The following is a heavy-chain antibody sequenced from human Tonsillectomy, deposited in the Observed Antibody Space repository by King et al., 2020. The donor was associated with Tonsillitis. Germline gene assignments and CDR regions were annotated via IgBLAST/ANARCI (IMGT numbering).Heavy chain of an antibody. Sequence: EVQLVESGGGLVQPGGSLRLSCAASGFTFSSYAMSWVRQAPGKGLEWVSAISGSGATTYYADSVKGRFTISRDNSKNTLYLQMNSLRAEDTAVYYCVRVGESGEYYYDSSGYYLLDYWGQGTLVTVSS. CDR1: GFTFSSYA. CDR3: VRVGESGEYYYDSSGYYLLDY. J-gene: IGHJ4*02. CDR2: ISGSGATT. D-gene: IGHD3-22*01. V-gene: IGHV3-23*04.